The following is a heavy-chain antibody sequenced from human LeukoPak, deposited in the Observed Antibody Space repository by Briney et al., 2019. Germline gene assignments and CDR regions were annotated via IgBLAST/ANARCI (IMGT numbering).Heavy chain of an antibody. D-gene: IGHD3-10*01. CDR2: INPNSGGT. J-gene: IGHJ4*02. CDR1: GYTFTGYY. Sequence: GASVKVSCKASGYTFTGYYMHWVRQAPGQGREWMGWINPNSGGTNYAQKFQGRVTMTRDTSISTAYMELSRLRSDDTAVYYCARDLPYYYGSGSSPYFDYWGQGTLVTVSS. CDR3: ARDLPYYYGSGSSPYFDY. V-gene: IGHV1-2*02.